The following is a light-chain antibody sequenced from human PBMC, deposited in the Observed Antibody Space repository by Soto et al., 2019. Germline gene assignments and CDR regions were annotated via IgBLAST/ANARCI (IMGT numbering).Light chain of an antibody. CDR2: NNN. CDR1: SSNIGSNT. Sequence: QSVLTQPPSASGTPGQRVTISCSGSSSNIGSNTVNWYQQLPGTAPKLLIYNNNQRPSGVPDRFSGSKSGTSASLAISGLQSEDGPDYYCAAWDDSLNALVFGTGTKVTVL. V-gene: IGLV1-44*01. J-gene: IGLJ1*01. CDR3: AAWDDSLNALV.